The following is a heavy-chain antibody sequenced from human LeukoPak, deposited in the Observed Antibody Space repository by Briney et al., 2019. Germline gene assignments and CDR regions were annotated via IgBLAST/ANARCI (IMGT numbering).Heavy chain of an antibody. CDR3: ASLDY. Sequence: GGSLRLSCAASGFTFSIYWVHCVRQAPGKGLVWVSSINSDGSSTSYADSVKGRFTISRDNAKNTLYLQMNTLRAEDTAVYYCASLDYWGQGTPVTVSS. CDR1: GFTFSIYW. CDR2: INSDGSST. J-gene: IGHJ4*02. V-gene: IGHV3-74*01.